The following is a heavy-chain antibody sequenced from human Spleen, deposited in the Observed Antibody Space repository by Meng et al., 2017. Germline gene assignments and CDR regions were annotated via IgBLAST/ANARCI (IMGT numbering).Heavy chain of an antibody. D-gene: IGHD4-17*01. J-gene: IGHJ2*01. V-gene: IGHV4-39*01. CDR1: GGSISSNNYY. Sequence: QLQLQGSGPGLVKPSETLSLTCTVSGGSISSNNYYWGWIRQPPGKGLEWIGSIYYSGSTYYNPSLKSRVTISVDTSKNQFSLKLSSVTAADTAVYYCASLYGDFFNWYFDLWGRGTLVTVSS. CDR2: IYYSGST. CDR3: ASLYGDFFNWYFDL.